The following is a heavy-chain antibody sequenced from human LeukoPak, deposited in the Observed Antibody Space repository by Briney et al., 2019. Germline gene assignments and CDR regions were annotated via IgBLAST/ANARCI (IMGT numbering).Heavy chain of an antibody. V-gene: IGHV3-30*18. D-gene: IGHD2-2*01. CDR1: GFPFTSYG. CDR2: ITYDGGKK. CDR3: AKDLDCTSTSCYHPLFDY. Sequence: GGSLSLSCAASGFPFTSYGMHWVRQAPGKGLEWVAVITYDGGKKYYADSVRGRFTISRDNSKNTLYLQMNSLRAEDTAVYHCAKDLDCTSTSCYHPLFDYWGQGTLVTVSS. J-gene: IGHJ4*02.